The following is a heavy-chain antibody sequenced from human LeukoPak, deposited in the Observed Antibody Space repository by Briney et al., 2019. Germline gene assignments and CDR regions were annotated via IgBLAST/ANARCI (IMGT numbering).Heavy chain of an antibody. CDR2: IYYSGST. D-gene: IGHD3-22*01. CDR3: ARTGWRYYYDSSGSAPHPFDI. Sequence: SETLSLTCTVSGGSISSSSYYWGWIRQPPGKGLEWIGSIYYSGSTYYNPSLKSRVTISVDTSKNQFSLELSSVTAADTAVYYCARTGWRYYYDSSGSAPHPFDIWGQGTMVTVSS. CDR1: GGSISSSSYY. J-gene: IGHJ3*02. V-gene: IGHV4-39*07.